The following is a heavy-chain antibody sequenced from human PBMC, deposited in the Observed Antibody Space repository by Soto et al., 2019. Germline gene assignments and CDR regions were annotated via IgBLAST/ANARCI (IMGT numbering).Heavy chain of an antibody. Sequence: ASVKVSCKASGYTFTSYAMHWVRQTPGQRLEWMGWINAGNGNTKYSQKFQGRVTITRDTSASTAYMELSSLRSEDTAVYYCARGPGGPDGPGDYWGQGTLVTVSS. V-gene: IGHV1-3*01. CDR2: INAGNGNT. CDR3: ARGPGGPDGPGDY. CDR1: GYTFTSYA. D-gene: IGHD2-15*01. J-gene: IGHJ4*02.